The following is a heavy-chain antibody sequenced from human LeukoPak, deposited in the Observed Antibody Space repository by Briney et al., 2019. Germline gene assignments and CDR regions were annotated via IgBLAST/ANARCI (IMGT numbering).Heavy chain of an antibody. Sequence: ASVKVSCKASGYTFTSYDINWVRQATGQGLEWMGWMNPNSGNPGYAQKFQGRVTMTRNTSISTAYMELRSLRSEDTAVYYCARGGAAAGPCDYWGQGTLVTVSS. CDR2: MNPNSGNP. D-gene: IGHD6-13*01. CDR3: ARGGAAAGPCDY. CDR1: GYTFTSYD. J-gene: IGHJ4*02. V-gene: IGHV1-8*01.